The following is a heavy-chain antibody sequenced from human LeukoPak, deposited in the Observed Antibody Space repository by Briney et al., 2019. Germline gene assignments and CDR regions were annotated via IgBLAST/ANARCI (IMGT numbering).Heavy chain of an antibody. CDR3: ANGGYTSSWYVVDY. Sequence: PGRSLRLSCAASGFTFSSYAMHWVRQAPGKGLEWVAVISYDGSNKYYADSVKGRFTISRDNSKNTLYLQMSSLRPEDTAVYYCANGGYTSSWYVVDYWGQGTLVTVSS. V-gene: IGHV3-30*04. CDR2: ISYDGSNK. D-gene: IGHD6-13*01. J-gene: IGHJ4*02. CDR1: GFTFSSYA.